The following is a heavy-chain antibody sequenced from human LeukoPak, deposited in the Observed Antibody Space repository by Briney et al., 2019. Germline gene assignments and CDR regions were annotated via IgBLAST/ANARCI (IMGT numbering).Heavy chain of an antibody. CDR1: GFTVSSNY. V-gene: IGHV3-53*01. Sequence: PGGSLRLSCAVSGFTVSSNYMSWVRQAPGKGLEWVAVIYSDDTTYYADSVKGRFTISRDNSKNTLYLQMNNLRAEDTAVYYCARGGGYYAIDYWGQGTLVTVSS. CDR2: IYSDDTT. J-gene: IGHJ4*02. CDR3: ARGGGYYAIDY. D-gene: IGHD1-26*01.